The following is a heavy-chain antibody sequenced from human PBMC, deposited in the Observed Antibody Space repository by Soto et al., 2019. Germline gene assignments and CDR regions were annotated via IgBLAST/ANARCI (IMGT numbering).Heavy chain of an antibody. CDR1: GGAFSSYA. CDR2: IIPIFGTA. J-gene: IGHJ4*02. V-gene: IGHV1-69*13. Sequence: GASVKVSWKASGGAFSSYAISWVRQAPGQGLEWMGGIIPIFGTANYAQKFQGRVTTTADESTSTAYMELSSLRSEDTAVYYCASGFESGHDYGSHSVYWGQGTRVTVSS. D-gene: IGHD5-12*01. CDR3: ASGFESGHDYGSHSVY.